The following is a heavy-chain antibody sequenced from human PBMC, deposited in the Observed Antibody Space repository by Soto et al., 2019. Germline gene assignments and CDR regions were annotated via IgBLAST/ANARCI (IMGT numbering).Heavy chain of an antibody. CDR2: ISWNSGGI. V-gene: IGHV3-9*01. J-gene: IGHJ3*02. CDR1: GFTFDDYA. Sequence: GGSLRLSCAASGFTFDDYAMHWVRQAPGKGLEWVSGISWNSGGIGYADSVKGRFTISRDNAKNSLYLQMNSLRAEDTALYYCAKVGYCSGGSCYVGAFDIWGQGTMVTVSS. D-gene: IGHD2-15*01. CDR3: AKVGYCSGGSCYVGAFDI.